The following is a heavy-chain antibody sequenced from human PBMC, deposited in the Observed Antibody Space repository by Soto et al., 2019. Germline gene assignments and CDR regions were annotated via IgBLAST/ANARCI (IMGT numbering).Heavy chain of an antibody. D-gene: IGHD7-27*01. CDR1: GGSISSSSYY. CDR3: ARRVYGDRLGIIDY. CDR2: IYYSGST. V-gene: IGHV4-39*01. Sequence: QLQLQESGPGLVKPSETLSLTCTVSGGSISSSSYYWGWIRQPPGKGLEWIGSIYYSGSTYYNPSLKSRVNISVDTSKNQFSLKLSSVPAADTAVYYCARRVYGDRLGIIDYWGQGTLVTVSS. J-gene: IGHJ4*02.